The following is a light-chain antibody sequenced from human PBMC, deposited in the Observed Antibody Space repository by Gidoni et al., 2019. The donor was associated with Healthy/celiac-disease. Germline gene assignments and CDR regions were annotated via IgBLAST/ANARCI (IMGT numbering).Light chain of an antibody. Sequence: DIQLTQSPSFLSASVGDRVTITCRASQGISSFLAWYQQKPGKAPNLLIYAASTLQSGVPSRFSGSGSGTEFTLTISSLQPEDFATYFCQVLNSYPRTFGGGTKVEIK. CDR3: QVLNSYPRT. CDR2: AAS. CDR1: QGISSF. V-gene: IGKV1-9*01. J-gene: IGKJ4*01.